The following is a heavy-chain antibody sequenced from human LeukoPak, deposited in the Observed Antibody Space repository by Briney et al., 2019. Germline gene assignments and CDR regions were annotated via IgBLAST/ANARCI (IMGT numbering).Heavy chain of an antibody. CDR2: ISYDGSNK. D-gene: IGHD6-19*01. V-gene: IGHV3-30-3*01. CDR1: GFTFSSYA. CDR3: ARVGGSGWRYYYYGMDV. Sequence: GRSLRLSCAASGFTFSSYAMHWVRQAPGKGLEWVAVISYDGSNKYYADSVKGRFTISRGNSKNTLYLQMNSLRAEDTAVYYCARVGGSGWRYYYYGMDVWGQGTTVTVSS. J-gene: IGHJ6*02.